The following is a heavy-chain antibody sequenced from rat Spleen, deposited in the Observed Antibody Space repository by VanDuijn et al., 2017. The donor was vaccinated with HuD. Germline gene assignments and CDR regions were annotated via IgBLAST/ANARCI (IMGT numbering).Heavy chain of an antibody. CDR3: ARRHFGYTDYFDY. CDR1: GFTFNNYW. Sequence: EVQLVESGGGLVQPGRSLKLSCVASGFTFNNYWMTWIRQAPGKGLEWVASISNIDDTYYSDSVKGRFSISRDNAKSTLYLQMNSLRSEDTATYYCARRHFGYTDYFDYWGQGVMVTVSS. D-gene: IGHD1-4*01. CDR2: ISNIDDT. J-gene: IGHJ2*01. V-gene: IGHV5-31*01.